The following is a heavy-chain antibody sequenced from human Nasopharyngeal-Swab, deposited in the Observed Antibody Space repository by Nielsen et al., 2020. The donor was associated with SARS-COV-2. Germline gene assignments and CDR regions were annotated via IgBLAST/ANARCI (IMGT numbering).Heavy chain of an antibody. D-gene: IGHD1-26*01. Sequence: GSLRLSCTVSGGSINNYCWSWIRQPPGKGLEWIGHIFYSGSTNYNPSLKSRVTISIDTSRNQFSLKLSSVTAADTAVYYCARLLSGTKPPHDAFDIWGQGTMVTVSS. CDR2: IFYSGST. V-gene: IGHV4-59*08. J-gene: IGHJ3*02. CDR3: ARLLSGTKPPHDAFDI. CDR1: GGSINNYC.